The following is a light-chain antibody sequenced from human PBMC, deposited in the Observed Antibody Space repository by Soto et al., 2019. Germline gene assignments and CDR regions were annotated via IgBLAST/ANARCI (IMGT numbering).Light chain of an antibody. CDR3: QQSYRTPRFT. J-gene: IGKJ3*01. CDR2: AAS. V-gene: IGKV1-39*01. CDR1: QSIRSY. Sequence: DIPMTQSPSSLSASVGDRVTITCRASQSIRSYLNWYQQKPGKAPKLLINAASSLQSGVPSRFIGSGSGTDFTLTISSMHPEAFATYYCQQSYRTPRFTFGPGTKVDIK.